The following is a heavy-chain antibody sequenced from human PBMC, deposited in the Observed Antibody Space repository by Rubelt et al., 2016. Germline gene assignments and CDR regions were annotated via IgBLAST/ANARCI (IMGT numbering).Heavy chain of an antibody. CDR3: ARLGATSWIYWYFDL. D-gene: IGHD2-2*01. J-gene: IGHJ2*01. V-gene: IGHV4-39*07. Sequence: QLQLQESGPGLVKPSETLSLTCSVSGGSISSTNYYWGWIRQPPGKGLEWIGSIYYSGSTYYNPSLKSRVTITVDTSKIQSSLKLTPVTAADTAVYYCARLGATSWIYWYFDLWGRGTLVTVSS. CDR1: GGSISSTNYY. CDR2: IYYSGST.